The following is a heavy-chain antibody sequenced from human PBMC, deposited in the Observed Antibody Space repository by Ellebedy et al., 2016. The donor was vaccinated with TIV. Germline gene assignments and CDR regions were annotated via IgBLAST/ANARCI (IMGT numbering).Heavy chain of an antibody. Sequence: PGGSLRLSCAASGFSFRSYWMSWVRQAPGKGLEWVANIYQDGSKRFYVDSVKGRFTISRDNVNNLLFLQMNSLRAEDTAMYYCARRGSYGDYAVQINSWFDLWGQGTLVTVS. V-gene: IGHV3-7*01. CDR1: GFSFRSYW. J-gene: IGHJ5*02. CDR3: ARRGSYGDYAVQINSWFDL. D-gene: IGHD4-17*01. CDR2: IYQDGSKR.